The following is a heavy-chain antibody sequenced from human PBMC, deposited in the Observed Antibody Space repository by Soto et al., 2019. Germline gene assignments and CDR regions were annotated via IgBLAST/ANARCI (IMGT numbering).Heavy chain of an antibody. V-gene: IGHV1-2*02. CDR1: GYTFTGYY. D-gene: IGHD2-8*02. Sequence: QVQLVQSGAEVKKPGASVKVSCKASGYTFTGYYVHWVCQAPGQGLEWMGWINPNSGATHYAKNFQGRVTMTRDQSISTAYMDLSRLTSDDTAVYYCATPGGPHTGGYYYFGYWGQGTLLTVSS. J-gene: IGHJ4*02. CDR2: INPNSGAT. CDR3: ATPGGPHTGGYYYFGY.